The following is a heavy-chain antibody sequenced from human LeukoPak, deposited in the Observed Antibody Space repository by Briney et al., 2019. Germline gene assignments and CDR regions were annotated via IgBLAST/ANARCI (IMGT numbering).Heavy chain of an antibody. V-gene: IGHV4-39*07. J-gene: IGHJ3*02. CDR2: IYYTGDA. CDR1: GDSISSSSYY. CDR3: ARVESGYYDSFDI. Sequence: SETLSLTCTVPGDSISSSSYYWGWIRQPPGKGLEYIGTIYYTGDAYYNPSLKGLVTISIDTSRKQFSLRLNSVTAADTAVYYCARVESGYYDSFDIWGQGTMVIVSS. D-gene: IGHD3-22*01.